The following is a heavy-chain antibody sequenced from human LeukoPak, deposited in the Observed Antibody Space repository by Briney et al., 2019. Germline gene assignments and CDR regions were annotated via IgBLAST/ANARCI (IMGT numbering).Heavy chain of an antibody. J-gene: IGHJ6*02. Sequence: GGSLRLSCVVSGFTFRSYEMNWVRQAPGKGLEWVSYISSSGSTIKYTDSVKGRFTISRDNAKNSPYLQMNSLRAEDTAVYYCARANTMDVWGQGTTVTV. CDR3: ARANTMDV. CDR1: GFTFRSYE. V-gene: IGHV3-48*03. CDR2: ISSSGSTI.